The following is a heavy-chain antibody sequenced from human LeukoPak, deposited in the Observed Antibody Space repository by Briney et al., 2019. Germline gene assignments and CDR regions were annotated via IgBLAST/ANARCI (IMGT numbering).Heavy chain of an antibody. J-gene: IGHJ4*02. CDR3: ARSGSSGWYGYYFDY. D-gene: IGHD6-19*01. V-gene: IGHV3-23*01. CDR2: ISGSGGTT. CDR1: GLTFSSYA. Sequence: PGGSLRLSCAASGLTFSSYAMSWVRQAPGKGLEWVSTISGSGGTTYYADSVEGQFTISRDNSKNTLYLQMNSLRAEDTAVYYCARSGSSGWYGYYFDYWGQGTLVTVSS.